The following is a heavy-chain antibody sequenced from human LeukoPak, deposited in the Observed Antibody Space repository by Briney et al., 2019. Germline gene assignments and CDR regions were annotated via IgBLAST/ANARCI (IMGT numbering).Heavy chain of an antibody. CDR3: ARSGEYRGGWYY. CDR1: GYSIRSSNW. Sequence: SETLSLTCAVSGYSIRSSNWWGWIRQPPGKGLEWIGYIHSSGSTYYNPSLKSRVTMSVDTSTNQFSLKLTSVTAVDTAVYYCARSGEYRGGWYYWGQGTLVTVSS. V-gene: IGHV4-28*01. J-gene: IGHJ4*02. D-gene: IGHD6-19*01. CDR2: IHSSGST.